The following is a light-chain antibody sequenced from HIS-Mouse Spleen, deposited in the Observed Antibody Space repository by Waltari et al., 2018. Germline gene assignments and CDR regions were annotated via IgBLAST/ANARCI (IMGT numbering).Light chain of an antibody. V-gene: IGLV3-10*01. CDR3: YSTDSSGNHRV. CDR2: EAS. CDR1: ALPNKY. Sequence: SYELTQPPSVSVSPGKTARITCSGDALPNKYSYWYQQKSGQAPVLVIYEASKRPSGIPERFSGSSSGTMATLTISGAQVEDEADYYCYSTDSSGNHRVFGGGTKLTVL. J-gene: IGLJ2*01.